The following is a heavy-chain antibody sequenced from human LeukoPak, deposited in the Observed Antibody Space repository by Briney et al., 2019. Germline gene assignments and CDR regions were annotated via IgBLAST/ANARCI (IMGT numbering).Heavy chain of an antibody. J-gene: IGHJ4*02. Sequence: MPSETLSLTCGVSGGSISGTNWWSWVRQPPGQGLEWIGEISLAGQTNFNPSLNGRVTMSLDKSSNKLYLHLTSVTAADTATYFCSRESGPFCPLGYWGQGTLVIVSS. CDR3: SRESGPFCPLGY. D-gene: IGHD1-26*01. CDR2: ISLAGQT. V-gene: IGHV4/OR15-8*02. CDR1: GGSISGTNW.